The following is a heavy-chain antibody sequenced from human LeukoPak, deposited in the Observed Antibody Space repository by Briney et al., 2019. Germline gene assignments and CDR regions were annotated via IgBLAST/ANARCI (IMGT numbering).Heavy chain of an antibody. CDR3: ARGTGYSVVDY. CDR2: INSDGRST. CDR1: GFTFSSYW. V-gene: IGHV3-74*01. Sequence: PGGSLRLSCAASGFTFSSYWMHWVRQAPGKGLLWVSRINSDGRSTSHADSVKGRFTISRDNAKNTLYLQMNSLRAEDTAVHYCARGTGYSVVDYWGQGTLVTVSS. D-gene: IGHD5-18*01. J-gene: IGHJ4*02.